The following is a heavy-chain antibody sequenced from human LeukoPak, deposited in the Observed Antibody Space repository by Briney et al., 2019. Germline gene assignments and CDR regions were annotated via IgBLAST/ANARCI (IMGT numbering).Heavy chain of an antibody. CDR1: GGSFSGYY. CDR2: INHSGST. V-gene: IGHV4-34*01. D-gene: IGHD3-10*01. CDR3: ARGRGNYYGSGSYYKFPPQFDY. Sequence: SETLSLTCAVYGGSFSGYYWSWIRQPPGKGLEWIGEINHSGSTNYNPSLKSRVTISVDTSKNQFSLKLSSVTAADTAVYHCARGRGNYYGSGSYYKFPPQFDYWGQGTLVTVSS. J-gene: IGHJ4*02.